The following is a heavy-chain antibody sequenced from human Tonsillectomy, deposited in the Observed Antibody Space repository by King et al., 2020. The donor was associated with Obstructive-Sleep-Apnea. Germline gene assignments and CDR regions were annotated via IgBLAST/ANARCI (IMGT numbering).Heavy chain of an antibody. CDR3: AKGGNIAVAGTVDY. V-gene: IGHV3-9*01. J-gene: IGHJ4*02. CDR2: ISWNSGSI. CDR1: GFTFDDYA. Sequence: VQLVQSGGGLVQPGRSLRLSCAASGFTFDDYAMHWVRQAPGKGLEWVSGISWNSGSIGYADSVKGRFTISRDNAKNSLYLQMHSLRAEDTALYYCAKGGNIAVAGTVDYWGQGTLVTVSS. D-gene: IGHD6-19*01.